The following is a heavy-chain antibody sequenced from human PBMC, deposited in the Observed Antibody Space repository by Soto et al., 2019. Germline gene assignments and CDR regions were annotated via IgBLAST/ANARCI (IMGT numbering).Heavy chain of an antibody. CDR1: GFTFNTYW. V-gene: IGHV3-74*01. J-gene: IGHJ6*02. D-gene: IGHD5-18*01. CDR2: IKFDEITT. CDR3: ARGIRNYYGVDV. Sequence: PGGSLRLSCVASGFTFNTYWMHWVRQAPGKGLVWVSRIKFDEITTSYADSVKGRFTISRDNAKNTVYLQMNSLRAEDTGLYYCARGIRNYYGVDVWGQGTTVTSP.